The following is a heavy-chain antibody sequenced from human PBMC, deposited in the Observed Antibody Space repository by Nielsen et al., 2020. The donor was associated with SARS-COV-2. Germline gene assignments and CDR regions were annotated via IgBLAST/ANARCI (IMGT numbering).Heavy chain of an antibody. V-gene: IGHV4-59*01. D-gene: IGHD2-15*01. CDR3: AGGRAPLGY. CDR2: NYNSAKT. J-gene: IGHJ4*02. CDR1: GCSMNFFY. Sequence: AATLPLTGRSLGCSMNFFYWSWIRQVPGKGLEWIAYNYNSAKTMYNSSLKSRVTMPVDTSKNQLSLSLTSVTAADTAVYYCAGGRAPLGYWGQGILVTVSS.